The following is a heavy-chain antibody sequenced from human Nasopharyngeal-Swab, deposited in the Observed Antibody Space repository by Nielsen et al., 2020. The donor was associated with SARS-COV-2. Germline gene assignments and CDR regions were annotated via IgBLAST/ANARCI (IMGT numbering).Heavy chain of an antibody. J-gene: IGHJ6*02. CDR2: IKQDGSEK. CDR3: ARDQYYDSSGYYYYGMDV. D-gene: IGHD3-22*01. Sequence: GESLKISCAAFGFTFSSYWMSWVRQAPGKGLEWVANIKQDGSEKYYVDSVKGRFTISRDNAKNSLYLQMNSLRAEDTAVYYCARDQYYDSSGYYYYGMDVWGQGTTVTVSS. V-gene: IGHV3-7*01. CDR1: GFTFSSYW.